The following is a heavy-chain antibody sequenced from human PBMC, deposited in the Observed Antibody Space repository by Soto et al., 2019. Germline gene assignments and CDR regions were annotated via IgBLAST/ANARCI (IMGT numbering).Heavy chain of an antibody. CDR3: ARAQDYGSGQRWRYYGMDV. Sequence: GGSLRLSCAASGFTFSSYDMHWVRQATGKGLEWVSAIGTAGDTYYPGSVKGRFTISRENAKNSLYLQMNSLRAEDTAVYYCARAQDYGSGQRWRYYGMDVWGQGTTVTVSS. CDR2: IGTAGDT. D-gene: IGHD3-10*01. CDR1: GFTFSSYD. V-gene: IGHV3-13*01. J-gene: IGHJ6*02.